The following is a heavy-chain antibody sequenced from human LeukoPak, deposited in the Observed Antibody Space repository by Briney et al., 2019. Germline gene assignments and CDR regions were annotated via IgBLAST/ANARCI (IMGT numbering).Heavy chain of an antibody. CDR1: GGSISSYY. CDR3: ARDWAHVDTALEPDAFDT. V-gene: IGHV4-59*01. J-gene: IGHJ3*02. Sequence: SETLSLTCTVSGGSISSYYWSWIRQPPGKGLEWIGYIYYSGSTNYNPSLKSRVTISVDTSKNQFSLKLSSVTAADTAVYYCARDWAHVDTALEPDAFDTWGQGTMVTVSS. CDR2: IYYSGST. D-gene: IGHD5-18*01.